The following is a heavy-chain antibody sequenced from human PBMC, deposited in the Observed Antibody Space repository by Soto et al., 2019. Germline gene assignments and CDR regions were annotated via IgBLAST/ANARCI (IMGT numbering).Heavy chain of an antibody. J-gene: IGHJ2*01. CDR3: ARDGGRGGGGYFDL. CDR2: ISSSSSYI. D-gene: IGHD3-16*01. V-gene: IGHV3-21*01. CDR1: GFTFSSYG. Sequence: EVQLVESGGGLVKPGGSLRLSCAASGFTFSSYGMNWVRQAPGKGLEWVSSISSSSSYIYYADSVKGRFTISRDNAKNSLYLQKNSLRGEDTAVYYCARDGGRGGGGYFDLWGRGTLVTVSS.